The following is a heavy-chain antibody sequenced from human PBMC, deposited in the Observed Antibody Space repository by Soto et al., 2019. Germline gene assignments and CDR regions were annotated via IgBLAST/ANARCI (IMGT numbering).Heavy chain of an antibody. CDR1: GYTFTTYG. V-gene: IGHV1-18*01. CDR2: ISTYNGNT. D-gene: IGHD6-6*01. CDR3: ARDPQYSTSSQVFDS. J-gene: IGHJ4*02. Sequence: QVQLVQSGAEVKKPGASVKVSCKASGYTFTTYGISWVRQAPGQGLEWMGRISTYNGNTKYAQKLQGRVTMTTDTSTSTAYMELRSLRSDHTAVYYCARDPQYSTSSQVFDSWGQGTLVTVSS.